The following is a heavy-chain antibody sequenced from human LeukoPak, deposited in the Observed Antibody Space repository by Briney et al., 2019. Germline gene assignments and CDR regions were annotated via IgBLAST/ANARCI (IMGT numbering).Heavy chain of an antibody. J-gene: IGHJ4*02. CDR3: AKDMRSFGNYIDY. CDR1: KFTFDGYA. D-gene: IGHD3-16*01. V-gene: IGHV3-9*01. Sequence: GGSLRLSCAASKFTFDGYAMHWVRQAPGKGLEWVSGISWNSGSIGYADTVKGRFTISRDNAKNSLYLQMNSLRAEDTALYYCAKDMRSFGNYIDYWGQGTLVTVSS. CDR2: ISWNSGSI.